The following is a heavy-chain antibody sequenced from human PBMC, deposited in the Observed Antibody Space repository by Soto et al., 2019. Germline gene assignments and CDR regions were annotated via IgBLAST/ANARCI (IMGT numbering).Heavy chain of an antibody. CDR3: ARRTTVNVGGYYSDY. V-gene: IGHV4-31*03. CDR2: IYYSGST. D-gene: IGHD4-4*01. J-gene: IGHJ4*02. Sequence: QVQLQESGPGLVKPSQTLSLTCTVSGGSISSGGYYWSWFRQHPGKGLAWIGYIYYSGSTYYNPSLKSRVTISVVTAKNQFSRKLSSVTAADTAVDYCARRTTVNVGGYYSDYWGQGTLVSVSS. CDR1: GGSISSGGYY.